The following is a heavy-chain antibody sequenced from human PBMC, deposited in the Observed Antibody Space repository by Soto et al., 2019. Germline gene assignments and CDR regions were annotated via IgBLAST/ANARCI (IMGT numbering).Heavy chain of an antibody. CDR2: IDASDSYT. CDR1: GYSFTSYW. V-gene: IGHV5-10-1*01. Sequence: ADSLTISCKVSGYSFTSYWIRWVRQMPGKGLEGMGRIDASDSYTNYSPSFQGHVTISADKSISTAYLQWSSLKASDTAMYYCARLRGTYGMDVWGQGTTVTVSS. J-gene: IGHJ6*02. D-gene: IGHD3-10*01. CDR3: ARLRGTYGMDV.